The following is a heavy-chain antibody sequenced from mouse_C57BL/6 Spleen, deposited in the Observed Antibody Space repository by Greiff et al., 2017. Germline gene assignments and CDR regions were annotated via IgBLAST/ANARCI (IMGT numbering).Heavy chain of an antibody. CDR1: GFSLTSSG. CDR2: IWSGGST. J-gene: IGHJ1*03. CDR3: AKMITARYWYCDV. Sequence: QVQLQQSGPGLVQPSQSLSITCTVSGFSLTSSGVHWVRQSPGKGLEWLGVIWSGGSTDYNAAFISRLSISKDNSKSQVFFKMNSLQADDTAIYXCAKMITARYWYCDVWGTGTTVTVSS. V-gene: IGHV2-2*01. D-gene: IGHD2-4*01.